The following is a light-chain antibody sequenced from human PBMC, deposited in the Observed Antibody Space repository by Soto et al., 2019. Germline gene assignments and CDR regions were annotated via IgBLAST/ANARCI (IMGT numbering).Light chain of an antibody. CDR2: AAS. Sequence: DIQMPQSPFSLSASVGDRVTLTCRASPSISNYLNWLQQKPGKAPKLLIYAASTLESGVPSRFSGTESESGTDFTLTISNLQPEDVATYFCLQSYSFPFTFGPGTRVDIK. V-gene: IGKV1-39*01. CDR1: PSISNY. CDR3: LQSYSFPFT. J-gene: IGKJ3*01.